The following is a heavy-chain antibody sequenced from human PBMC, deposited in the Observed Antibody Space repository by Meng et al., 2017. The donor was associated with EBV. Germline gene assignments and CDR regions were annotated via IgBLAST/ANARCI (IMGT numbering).Heavy chain of an antibody. V-gene: IGHV1-69*01. CDR3: ASESGRGFTPDY. Sequence: QVRLVQVGAEVKKPGSSVKVSCKTSGGTFRSDAISWVRQAPGQGLEWMGGLIPMSDAPHYAQKFQGRVTITADESTSTHYMDLSGLRSEDTAVYYCASESGRGFTPDYWGQGTLVTVSS. J-gene: IGHJ4*02. CDR1: GGTFRSDA. D-gene: IGHD3-10*01. CDR2: LIPMSDAP.